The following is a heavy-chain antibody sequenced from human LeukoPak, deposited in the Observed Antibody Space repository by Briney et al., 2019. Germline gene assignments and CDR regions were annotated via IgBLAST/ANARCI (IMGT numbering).Heavy chain of an antibody. V-gene: IGHV3-7*01. CDR2: IKEDGSDK. Sequence: GESLRLSCAASEFTFGNFWMTWVRQAPGKGLEWVANIKEDGSDKYYVDSVKGRFTISRDNARTSLYLQMNSLRAEDTAVYYCARDYRARLDYWGQGTLVTVSS. CDR1: EFTFGNFW. CDR3: ARDYRARLDY. J-gene: IGHJ4*02.